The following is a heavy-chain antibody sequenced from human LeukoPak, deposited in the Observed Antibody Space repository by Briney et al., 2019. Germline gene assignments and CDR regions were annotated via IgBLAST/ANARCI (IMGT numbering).Heavy chain of an antibody. V-gene: IGHV3-7*01. CDR2: IKEDGSDK. Sequence: GESLRLSCAASEFTFGNFWMTWVRQAPGKGLEWVANIKEDGSDKYYVDSVKGRFTISRDNARTSLYLQMNSLRAEDTAVYYCARDYRARLDYWGQGTLVTVSS. CDR1: EFTFGNFW. CDR3: ARDYRARLDY. J-gene: IGHJ4*02.